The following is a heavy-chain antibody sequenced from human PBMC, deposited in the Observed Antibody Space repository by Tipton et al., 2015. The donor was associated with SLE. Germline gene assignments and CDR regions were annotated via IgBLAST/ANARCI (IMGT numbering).Heavy chain of an antibody. CDR1: GYSISSGYY. CDR2: IKQDGSEK. D-gene: IGHD4-23*01. J-gene: IGHJ3*02. CDR3: ARDSPVGAFDI. V-gene: IGHV3-7*03. Sequence: LSLTCTVSGYSISSGYYWGWIRQPPGKGLEWVANIKQDGSEKYYVDSVKGRFTISRDNAKNSLYLQMNSLRAEDTAVYYCARDSPVGAFDIWGQGTMVTVSS.